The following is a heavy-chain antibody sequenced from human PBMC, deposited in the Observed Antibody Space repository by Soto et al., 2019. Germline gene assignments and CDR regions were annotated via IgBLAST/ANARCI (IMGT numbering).Heavy chain of an antibody. CDR3: AREIVVVAAATERDNYYYYGMDV. CDR1: GYTFTSYY. Sequence: QVQLVQSGAEVKKPGASVKVSCKASGYTFTSYYMHWVRQAPGQGLEWMGIINPSGGSTSYAQKFQGRVTMTRDTSTSTVYMELSSLRSEDTAVYYCAREIVVVAAATERDNYYYYGMDVWGQGTTVTVSS. J-gene: IGHJ6*02. V-gene: IGHV1-46*01. CDR2: INPSGGST. D-gene: IGHD2-15*01.